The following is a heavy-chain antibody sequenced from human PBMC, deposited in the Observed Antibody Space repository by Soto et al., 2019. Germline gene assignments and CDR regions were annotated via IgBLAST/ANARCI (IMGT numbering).Heavy chain of an antibody. CDR2: ISGSGGST. CDR3: AKASLAAAGYPDYYYGMDV. CDR1: GFTFSSYA. V-gene: IGHV3-23*01. D-gene: IGHD6-13*01. J-gene: IGHJ6*02. Sequence: GSLGLACTASGFTFSSYAMSWVRQAPGKGLEWVSAISGSGGSTYYADSVKGRFTISRDNSKNTLYLQMNSLRAEDTAVYYCAKASLAAAGYPDYYYGMDVWGQGTTVTVS.